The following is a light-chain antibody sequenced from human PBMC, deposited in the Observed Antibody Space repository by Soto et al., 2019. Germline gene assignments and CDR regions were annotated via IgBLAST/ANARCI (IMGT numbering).Light chain of an antibody. Sequence: QLVLTQPASVSGSPGQSITISCIGTSSDVGAYKYVSWYQQHPGKAPKLIIYDVNNRPSGVSNRFSGSKSGNTASLTISGLQAEDEADYYCSSYTMSNSRVFGGGTQLTVL. CDR1: SSDVGAYKY. CDR3: SSYTMSNSRV. V-gene: IGLV2-14*01. J-gene: IGLJ7*01. CDR2: DVN.